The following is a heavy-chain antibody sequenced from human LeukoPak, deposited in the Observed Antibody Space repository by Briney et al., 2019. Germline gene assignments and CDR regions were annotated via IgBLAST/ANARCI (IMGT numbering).Heavy chain of an antibody. CDR1: GFTFSSYA. D-gene: IGHD2-2*02. V-gene: IGHV3-30*02. CDR2: IAYDGRIK. CDR3: TTVYCSSTSCYSPRMDV. Sequence: GGSLRLSCAASGFTFSSYAMSWVRQAPGKGLEWVAFIAYDGRIKYYADSVKGRFTISRDNSKNTLYLQMNSLKTEDTAVYYCTTVYCSSTSCYSPRMDVWGKGTTVTVSS. J-gene: IGHJ6*04.